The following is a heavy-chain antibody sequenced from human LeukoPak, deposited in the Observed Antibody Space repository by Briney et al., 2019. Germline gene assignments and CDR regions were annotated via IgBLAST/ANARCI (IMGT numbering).Heavy chain of an antibody. V-gene: IGHV1-8*03. J-gene: IGHJ6*03. CDR1: GYTFTSNY. CDR3: ARGYDSLTGYNYYYYYYMDV. D-gene: IGHD3-9*01. CDR2: MNPNSGNT. Sequence: EASVKVSCKAFGYTFTSNYMHWVRQATGQGLEWMGWMNPNSGNTGYAQKFQGRVTITRNTSISTAYMELSSLRSEDTAVYYCARGYDSLTGYNYYYYYYMDVWGKGTTVTVSS.